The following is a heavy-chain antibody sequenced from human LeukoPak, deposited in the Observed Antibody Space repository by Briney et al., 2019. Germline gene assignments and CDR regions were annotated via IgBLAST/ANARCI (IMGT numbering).Heavy chain of an antibody. D-gene: IGHD4-11*01. Sequence: SVKVSCKASGGTFSSYAISWVRQAPGQGLEWMGGIIPIFGTANYAQKFQGRVTITADKSTSTAYMELSSLRSEDTAVYYCARRGPYSNHFDYWGQGTLVTVSS. V-gene: IGHV1-69*06. CDR3: ARRGPYSNHFDY. J-gene: IGHJ4*02. CDR2: IIPIFGTA. CDR1: GGTFSSYA.